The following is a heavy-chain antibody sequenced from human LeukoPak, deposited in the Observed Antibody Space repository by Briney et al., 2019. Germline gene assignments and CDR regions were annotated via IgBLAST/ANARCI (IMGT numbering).Heavy chain of an antibody. CDR1: GGTYSSYA. CDR2: IIPIFGIA. V-gene: IGHV1-69*04. D-gene: IGHD2-2*02. Sequence: SVTVSCKASGGTYSSYAISWVRQDPGQGLEWMGRIIPIFGIANYAQKFQGRVTITADKSTSTAYMELSSLRSEDTAVYYCARDPRYCSSTSCYIDYWGQGTLVTVSS. CDR3: ARDPRYCSSTSCYIDY. J-gene: IGHJ4*02.